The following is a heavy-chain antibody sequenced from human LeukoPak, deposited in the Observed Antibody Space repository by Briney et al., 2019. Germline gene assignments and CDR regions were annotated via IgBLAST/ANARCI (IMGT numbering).Heavy chain of an antibody. CDR1: GGSFSGYY. D-gene: IGHD3-10*01. Sequence: PSETLSLTCAVYGGSFSGYYWSWIRQPPGKGLEWIGEINHSGSTNYNPSLKSRVTISVDTSKNQFSLKLSSVTAADTAVYYCARAVMVRGVIPDYWGQGTLVTVSS. CDR3: ARAVMVRGVIPDY. CDR2: INHSGST. J-gene: IGHJ4*02. V-gene: IGHV4-34*01.